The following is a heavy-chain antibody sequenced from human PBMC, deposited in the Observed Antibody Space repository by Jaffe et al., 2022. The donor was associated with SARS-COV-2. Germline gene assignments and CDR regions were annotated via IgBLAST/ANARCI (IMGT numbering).Heavy chain of an antibody. CDR2: IYTSGTT. CDR3: AKNSDSWEAFDV. D-gene: IGHD3-22*01. Sequence: QVLLQESGPGLVKPSQTLSLTCTVSGHSVNSGPEHWTWVRQPAGKGLEWVGRIYTSGTTSYNPSLKSRVTIAMDTSKNQFSLQLDSVTAADTGVYYCAKNSDSWEAFDVWGPGTTVIVSS. V-gene: IGHV4-61*02. J-gene: IGHJ3*01. CDR1: GHSVNSGPEH.